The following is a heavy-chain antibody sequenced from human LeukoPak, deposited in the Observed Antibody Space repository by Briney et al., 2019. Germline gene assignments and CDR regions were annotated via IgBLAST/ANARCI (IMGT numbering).Heavy chain of an antibody. V-gene: IGHV3-66*01. CDR1: GLTVSSNY. Sequence: PGESLRLSCAASGLTVSSNYMSWVRQAPGKGLEWVSVIYSGGSTYYADSVKGRFIISRDNSKNTLYLQMNSLRVEDTAVYYCARRPDYGGTPTFDYWGQGTLVTVSS. CDR3: ARRPDYGGTPTFDY. J-gene: IGHJ4*02. D-gene: IGHD4-23*01. CDR2: IYSGGST.